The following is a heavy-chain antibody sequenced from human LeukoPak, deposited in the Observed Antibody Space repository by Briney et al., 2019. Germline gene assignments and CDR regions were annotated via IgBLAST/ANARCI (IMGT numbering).Heavy chain of an antibody. CDR3: ARQLVWFGDRGNWFDP. J-gene: IGHJ5*02. V-gene: IGHV1-46*01. CDR2: INPSGGGT. CDR1: GYTFTTYY. D-gene: IGHD3-10*01. Sequence: ASVKVSCKASGYTFTTYYIHWVRQAPGQGLEWMGIINPSGGGTSYAQKFQGRVTVTMDTSTSTVYMEVSSLRSEDTAVYYCARQLVWFGDRGNWFDPWGQGTLVTVSS.